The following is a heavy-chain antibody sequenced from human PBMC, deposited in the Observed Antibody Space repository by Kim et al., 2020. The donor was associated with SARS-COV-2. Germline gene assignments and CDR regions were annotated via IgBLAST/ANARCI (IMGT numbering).Heavy chain of an antibody. CDR3: ARDFCTNGVCRLTYFDY. J-gene: IGHJ4*02. V-gene: IGHV1-69*13. CDR2: IIPIFGTA. Sequence: SVKVSCKASGGTFSSYAISWVRQAPGQGLEWMGGIIPIFGTANYAQKFQGRVTITADESTSTAYMELSSLRSEDTAVYYCARDFCTNGVCRLTYFDYWGQGTLVTVSS. D-gene: IGHD2-8*01. CDR1: GGTFSSYA.